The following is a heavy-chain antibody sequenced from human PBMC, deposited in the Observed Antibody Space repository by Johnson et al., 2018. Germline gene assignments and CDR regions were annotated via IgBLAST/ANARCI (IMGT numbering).Heavy chain of an antibody. J-gene: IGHJ1*01. Sequence: QVQLVQSWAEVKKPGASVKVSCKASGYTFTSYYMHWVRLAPGQGLEWMGIINPSVGSTSYAQKFQGRVTMTRDTSTSTVYMELSSLRSEDSAVYYCAREDRGYSSGYSHWGQGTLVTVSS. V-gene: IGHV1-46*01. CDR2: INPSVGST. D-gene: IGHD3-22*01. CDR3: AREDRGYSSGYSH. CDR1: GYTFTSYY.